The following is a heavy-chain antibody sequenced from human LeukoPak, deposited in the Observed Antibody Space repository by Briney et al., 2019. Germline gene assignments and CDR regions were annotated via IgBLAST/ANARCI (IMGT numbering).Heavy chain of an antibody. Sequence: PGGSLRLSCAASGFTFTNAWMNWVRQAPGKGLEWVSSISSSSSYIYYADSVKGRFTISRDNAKNSLYLQMNSLRAEDTAVYYCARVWTLDSSGYYEDYWGQGTLVTVSS. CDR3: ARVWTLDSSGYYEDY. D-gene: IGHD3-22*01. J-gene: IGHJ4*02. CDR1: GFTFTNAW. V-gene: IGHV3-21*01. CDR2: ISSSSSYI.